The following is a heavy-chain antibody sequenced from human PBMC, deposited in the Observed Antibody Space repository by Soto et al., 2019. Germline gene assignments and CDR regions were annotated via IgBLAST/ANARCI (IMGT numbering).Heavy chain of an antibody. CDR1: GYTFTSYG. CDR2: ISAYNGNT. V-gene: IGHV1-18*01. J-gene: IGHJ4*02. Sequence: QVQLVQSGAEVKKPGASVKVSCKTSGYTFTSYGITWVRQAPGQGLEWMGWISAYNGNTNYAQKLQGRVTMTTDTSTSTAYMELRSLRSDDTAVYYCARTYYYDSSGYSSFDFWSQGTLVTVSS. CDR3: ARTYYYDSSGYSSFDF. D-gene: IGHD3-22*01.